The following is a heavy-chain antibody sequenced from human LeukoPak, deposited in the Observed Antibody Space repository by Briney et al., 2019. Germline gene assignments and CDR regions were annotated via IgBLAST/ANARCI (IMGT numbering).Heavy chain of an antibody. CDR2: ISSNGGST. Sequence: PRGSLRLSCAASGFTSSSYAMHWVRPAPEEGLEYVSAISSNGGSTYYANSVKGRFTISRDNSKNTLYLQMGSLRAEDMAVYYCARESEYATATVDYWGQGTLVTVSS. D-gene: IGHD4-17*01. J-gene: IGHJ4*02. V-gene: IGHV3-64*01. CDR3: ARESEYATATVDY. CDR1: GFTSSSYA.